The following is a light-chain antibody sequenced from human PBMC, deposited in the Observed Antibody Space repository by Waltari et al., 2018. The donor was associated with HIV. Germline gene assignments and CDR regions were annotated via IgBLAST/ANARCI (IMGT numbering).Light chain of an antibody. CDR1: SSDIGGYNF. Sequence: QSALTQPASMSGSPGQSITISCTGTSSDIGGYNFVSWFQQHPGKAPKLLIYEVTSRPSGVSNRFSGSKSGDTASLTISGLQGEDEADYYCASYTSEMTLFGGGTKLTVL. CDR3: ASYTSEMTL. J-gene: IGLJ2*01. CDR2: EVT. V-gene: IGLV2-14*01.